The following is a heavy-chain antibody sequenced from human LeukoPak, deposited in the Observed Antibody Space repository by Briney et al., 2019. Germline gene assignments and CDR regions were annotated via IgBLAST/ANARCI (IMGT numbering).Heavy chain of an antibody. J-gene: IGHJ5*02. CDR2: ISAYNGNT. CDR1: GYTFTSYG. V-gene: IGHV1-18*01. Sequence: ASVKVSCKASGYTFTSYGISWVRQAPGQGLEWMGWISAYNGNTNYAQKLQGRVTMTTDTSTSTAYMELRSLRSDDTAVYYYARDRDCSGGSCPPGIDPWGQGTLVTVSS. CDR3: ARDRDCSGGSCPPGIDP. D-gene: IGHD2-15*01.